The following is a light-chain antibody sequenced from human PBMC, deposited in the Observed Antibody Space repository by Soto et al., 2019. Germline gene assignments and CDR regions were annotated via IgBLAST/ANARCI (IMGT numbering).Light chain of an antibody. Sequence: AIQMTQSPSSLSASVGDRVTITCRASQGFRNDLGWYQQKPGKAPKLLIYAASSLQSGVPSRFSGSGSGTDFTLTISSLQHEDFATYYCQQSYYNPTFGQGTKVDIK. CDR3: QQSYYNPT. CDR1: QGFRND. CDR2: AAS. V-gene: IGKV1-6*01. J-gene: IGKJ1*01.